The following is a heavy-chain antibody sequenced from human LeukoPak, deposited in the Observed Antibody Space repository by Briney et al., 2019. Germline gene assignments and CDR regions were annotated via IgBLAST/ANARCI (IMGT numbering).Heavy chain of an antibody. D-gene: IGHD3-22*01. CDR1: GYTFTGYY. CDR3: ARLSMIVVVSHFDY. J-gene: IGHJ4*02. V-gene: IGHV1-2*02. Sequence: ASVKVSCKASGYTFTGYYMHGVRQAPGQGLEWMGWINPNSGGTNYAQKFQGRVTMTRDTSISTAYMELSRLRSDDTAVYYCARLSMIVVVSHFDYWGQGTLVTVSS. CDR2: INPNSGGT.